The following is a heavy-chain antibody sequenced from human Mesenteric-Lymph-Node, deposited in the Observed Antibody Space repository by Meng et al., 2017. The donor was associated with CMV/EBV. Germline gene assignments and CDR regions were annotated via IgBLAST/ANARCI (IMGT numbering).Heavy chain of an antibody. V-gene: IGHV3-48*04. CDR2: ISSSSSTI. CDR3: ARDPHCGGDCYPPGMDV. Sequence: GESLKISCAASGFTFSSYSMNWVRQAPGKGLEWVSYISSSSSTIYYADSVKGRFTISRDNAKNSLYLQMNSLRAEDTAVYYCARDPHCGGDCYPPGMDVWGQGTTVIVSS. CDR1: GFTFSSYS. D-gene: IGHD2-21*01. J-gene: IGHJ6*02.